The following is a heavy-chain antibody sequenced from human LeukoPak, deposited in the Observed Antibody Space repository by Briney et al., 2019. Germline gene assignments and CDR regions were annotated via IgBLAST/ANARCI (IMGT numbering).Heavy chain of an antibody. CDR1: GFIFSDYA. CDR2: ISYDGINK. J-gene: IGHJ4*02. CDR3: ARRRNPGREAAGLDY. Sequence: GGSLRLSCAASGFIFSDYAMHWVRQAPGKGLEWVSVISYDGINKFYADSVRGRFTISRDNFQNTLYLQMDSLRAEGTALYYCARRRNPGREAAGLDYWGQGTLATVSS. D-gene: IGHD6-13*01. V-gene: IGHV3-30*01.